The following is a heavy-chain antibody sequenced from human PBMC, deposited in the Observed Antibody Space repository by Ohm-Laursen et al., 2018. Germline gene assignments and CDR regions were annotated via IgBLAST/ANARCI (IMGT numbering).Heavy chain of an antibody. Sequence: GSLRLSCAASGFTFSSYSMNWVRQAPGKGLEWVSYISSSSSTIYYADSVKGRFTISRDNAKNSLYLQMNSLRAEDTAVYYCAREDSSGYYYWGYWGQGTLVTVSS. V-gene: IGHV3-48*01. J-gene: IGHJ4*02. CDR1: GFTFSSYS. CDR2: ISSSSSTI. CDR3: AREDSSGYYYWGY. D-gene: IGHD3-22*01.